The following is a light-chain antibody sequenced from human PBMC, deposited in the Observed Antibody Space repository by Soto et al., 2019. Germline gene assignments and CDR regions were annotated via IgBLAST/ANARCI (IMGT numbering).Light chain of an antibody. J-gene: IGKJ2*01. Sequence: DIQMTQSPSTLSASVGDRVTITCRASQSISSWLAWYQQKPGKAPKLLIYKASSLESGVPSRFSGSGSGTEFTLTISSLQHDDFATSYCQQYNSYSYTFGQGTKLEIK. CDR1: QSISSW. CDR3: QQYNSYSYT. CDR2: KAS. V-gene: IGKV1-5*03.